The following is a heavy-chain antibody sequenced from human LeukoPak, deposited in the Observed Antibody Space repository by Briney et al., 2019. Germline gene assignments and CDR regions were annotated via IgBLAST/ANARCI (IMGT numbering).Heavy chain of an antibody. V-gene: IGHV3-48*04. CDR1: GFTFSSYS. CDR2: ISSSGSTI. Sequence: GRSLRLSCTASGFTFSSYSMNWVRQAPGKGLEWVSYISSSGSTIYYADSVKGRFTISRDNAKNSLYLQMNSLRSEDTAVYYCARDSGYSYDYWGQGTLVTVSS. J-gene: IGHJ4*02. CDR3: ARDSGYSYDY. D-gene: IGHD5-18*01.